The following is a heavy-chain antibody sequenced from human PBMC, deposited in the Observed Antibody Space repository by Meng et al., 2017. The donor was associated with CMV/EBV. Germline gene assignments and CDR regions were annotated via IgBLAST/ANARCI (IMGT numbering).Heavy chain of an antibody. CDR2: IYCDDDK. Sequence: ISLRESVPTRLKATTTLTLTCTLSGFLLITSGVCVGWICQPSGKALEWLALIYCDDDKRYSPSLKSRLIITKDTSKNQVVLTMTNMDPVDTATYYCAHRGRIAAAGTDWFDPWGQGTLVTVSS. J-gene: IGHJ5*02. CDR1: GFLLITSGVC. V-gene: IGHV2-5*02. D-gene: IGHD6-13*01. CDR3: AHRGRIAAAGTDWFDP.